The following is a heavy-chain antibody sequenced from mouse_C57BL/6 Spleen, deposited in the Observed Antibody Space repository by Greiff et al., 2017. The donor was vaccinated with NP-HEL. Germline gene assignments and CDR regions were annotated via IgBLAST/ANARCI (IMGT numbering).Heavy chain of an antibody. CDR2: IYPGSGST. CDR1: GYTFTSYW. Sequence: QVQLQQPGAELVKPGASVKMSCKASGYTFTSYWITWVKQRPGQGLEWIGDIYPGSGSTNYNEKFKSKATLTVDASSSTAYMQLSSLTSEDSAVYYCGYYSNYVDYAMDYWGQGTSVTVSS. D-gene: IGHD2-5*01. J-gene: IGHJ4*01. V-gene: IGHV1-55*01. CDR3: GYYSNYVDYAMDY.